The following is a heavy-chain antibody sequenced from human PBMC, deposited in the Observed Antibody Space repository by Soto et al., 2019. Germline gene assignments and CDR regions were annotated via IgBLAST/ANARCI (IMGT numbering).Heavy chain of an antibody. V-gene: IGHV3-15*07. CDR3: TTDSSRFYYYYGMDV. CDR2: IKSKTDGGTT. J-gene: IGHJ6*02. CDR1: GFTFSNAW. Sequence: EVQLVESGGGLVKPGGSLRLSCAASGFTFSNAWMNWVRQAPGKGLEWVGRIKSKTDGGTTDYAAPVKGRFTISRDDSKNTLYLQMNSLKTEDTAVYYCTTDSSRFYYYYGMDVWGQGTTVTVSS. D-gene: IGHD2-2*01.